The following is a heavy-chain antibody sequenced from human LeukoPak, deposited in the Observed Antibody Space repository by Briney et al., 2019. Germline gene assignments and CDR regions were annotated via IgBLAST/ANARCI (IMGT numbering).Heavy chain of an antibody. CDR3: ARGYCSGGTCYLVENWFDP. Sequence: ASVKVSRKASGYTFTGYYMYWVRQAPGQGLEWMGRINPNSGGTDYAQNFQGRVTMTRDTSISTAYMELSRLRSDDTAVYYSARGYCSGGTCYLVENWFDPWGRGTPVTVSS. D-gene: IGHD2-15*01. J-gene: IGHJ5*02. V-gene: IGHV1-2*06. CDR2: INPNSGGT. CDR1: GYTFTGYY.